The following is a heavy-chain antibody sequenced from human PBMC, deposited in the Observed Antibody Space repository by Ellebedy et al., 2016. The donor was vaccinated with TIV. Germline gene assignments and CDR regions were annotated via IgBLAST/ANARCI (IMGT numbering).Heavy chain of an antibody. CDR2: INWDDDK. J-gene: IGHJ3*02. CDR1: GFSLRTSGMC. V-gene: IGHV2-70*01. CDR3: AREIRGYGGYDRVFDI. D-gene: IGHD5-12*01. Sequence: SGPTLVKPTQTLTLTCTFSGFSLRTSGMCVSWIRQPPGKALEWLALINWDDDKYYSTSLKTRLTISKDTSKNQVVLTMTNMDPVDTATYYCAREIRGYGGYDRVFDIWGQGTMVTVSS.